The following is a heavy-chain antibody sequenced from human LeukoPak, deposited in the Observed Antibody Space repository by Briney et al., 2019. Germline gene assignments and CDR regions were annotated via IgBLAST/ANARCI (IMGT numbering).Heavy chain of an antibody. V-gene: IGHV3-30*02. D-gene: IGHD6-13*01. CDR3: VKGGSSSHNWFDP. CDR1: GFTFRDFG. Sequence: PGGSLRLSCAASGFTFRDFGMHWVRQAPGKGLEWVAFIRNDGSKDYYPDSVKGRFTISRDNSRTTLYLQMHSLRIEDTAVYYCVKGGSSSHNWFDPWGQEILVTVSS. J-gene: IGHJ5*02. CDR2: IRNDGSKD.